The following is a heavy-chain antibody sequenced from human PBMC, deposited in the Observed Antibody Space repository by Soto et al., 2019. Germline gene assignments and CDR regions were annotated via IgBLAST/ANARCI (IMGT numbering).Heavy chain of an antibody. V-gene: IGHV3-33*01. J-gene: IGHJ6*02. Sequence: QVQLVESGGGVVQPGRSLRLSCAASGFTFSSYGMHWVRQAPGKGLEWVAGIWYDGSNKYYADSVKGRFTISRDNSKNTLYLQMNSLRAEDTAVYYCARDYGSYYPLNGMDVWGQGTTVTVSS. CDR2: IWYDGSNK. D-gene: IGHD1-26*01. CDR3: ARDYGSYYPLNGMDV. CDR1: GFTFSSYG.